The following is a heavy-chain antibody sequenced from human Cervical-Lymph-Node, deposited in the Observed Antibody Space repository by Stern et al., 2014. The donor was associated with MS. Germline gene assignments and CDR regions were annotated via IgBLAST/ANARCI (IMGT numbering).Heavy chain of an antibody. CDR1: GGTFSSYA. Sequence: QGLLAQSGAEVKKSGSSEKVSCKASGGTFSSYAINRVRQAPGQGLEWKGGVIPIIGTAKYAQKFQGRATVTGEEPNKQGYKALSSLRSEDTAVYYCARNPYSSSWYGSNYWGQGTLVTVSS. V-gene: IGHV1-69*01. CDR3: ARNPYSSSWYGSNY. J-gene: IGHJ4*02. CDR2: VIPIIGTA. D-gene: IGHD6-13*01.